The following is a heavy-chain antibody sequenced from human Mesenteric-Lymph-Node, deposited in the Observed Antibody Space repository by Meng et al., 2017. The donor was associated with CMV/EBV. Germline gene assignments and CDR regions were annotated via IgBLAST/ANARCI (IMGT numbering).Heavy chain of an antibody. J-gene: IGHJ6*02. CDR3: ARETAAPGTNYYYYYGLDV. V-gene: IGHV4-61*01. Sequence: SETLSLTCSVSGDSVSTGSFYWSWIRQPPGKGLEWIGHTHYSGSANYNPSLKSRVTISVDTSNNQFSLKLRSVTAADTAVYYCARETAAPGTNYYYYYGLDVWGQGTSVTVSS. CDR1: GDSVSTGSFY. D-gene: IGHD6-13*01. CDR2: THYSGSA.